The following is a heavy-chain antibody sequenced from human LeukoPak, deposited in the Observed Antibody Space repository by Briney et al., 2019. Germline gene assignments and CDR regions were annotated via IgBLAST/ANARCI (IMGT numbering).Heavy chain of an antibody. CDR1: GGSFSSGSYY. D-gene: IGHD6-13*01. J-gene: IGHJ4*02. V-gene: IGHV4-61*01. CDR3: ASEGYSSSWTHTFDY. CDR2: IYYSGST. Sequence: SETLSLTCTVSGGSFSSGSYYWSWLRQPPGKGLEWVGYIYYSGSTNYNPSLKSRVTISVDTSKNQFSLKLSSVTAADTAVYYCASEGYSSSWTHTFDYWGQGTLVTVSS.